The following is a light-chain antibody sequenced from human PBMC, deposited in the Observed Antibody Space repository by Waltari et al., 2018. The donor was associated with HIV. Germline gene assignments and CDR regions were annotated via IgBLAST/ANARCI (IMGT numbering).Light chain of an antibody. V-gene: IGLV2-11*01. CDR1: SGDVGGYNY. Sequence: QSAPTQPRSVSGSSGQSATISFTGTSGDVGGYNYVSWYQQHPGKAPKVIIYDVNKRPSGVPDRFSGSKSGNTASLTISGLQADDEADYYCCSYAGTKTFLFGGGTKLTVL. CDR2: DVN. J-gene: IGLJ3*02. CDR3: CSYAGTKTFL.